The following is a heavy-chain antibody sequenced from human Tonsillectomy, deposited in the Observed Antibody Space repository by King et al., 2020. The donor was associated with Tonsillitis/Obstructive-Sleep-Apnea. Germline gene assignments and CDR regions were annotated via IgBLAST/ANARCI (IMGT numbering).Heavy chain of an antibody. J-gene: IGHJ4*02. CDR2: ISYDGTNQ. Sequence: VQLVESGGGVVQPGSSLRLSCAASGFTFSHYGMHWVRQAPGKGLEWVAAISYDGTNQYYAGSVKGRFTVSRDTSKNSLYLQMNSLRIEDQAVYYCAKEEQYAQIDNWGQGILVIVSS. D-gene: IGHD1/OR15-1a*01. V-gene: IGHV3-30*18. CDR1: GFTFSHYG. CDR3: AKEEQYAQIDN.